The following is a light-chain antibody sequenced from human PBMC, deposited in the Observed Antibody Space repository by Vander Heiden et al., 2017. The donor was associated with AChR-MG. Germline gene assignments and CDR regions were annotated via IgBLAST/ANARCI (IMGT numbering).Light chain of an antibody. J-gene: IGKJ4*01. CDR1: HRISNY. CDR2: AAS. CDR3: QQSYSTPPVT. Sequence: SQMTQSPSSLSASVGDRVTITGRASHRISNYLNWYQQKPGRAPTLLIYAASTLQSGVPSRFSGSGSGTEFTLTISSLQPEDFATYYCQQSYSTPPVTFGGGTKVEIK. V-gene: IGKV1-39*01.